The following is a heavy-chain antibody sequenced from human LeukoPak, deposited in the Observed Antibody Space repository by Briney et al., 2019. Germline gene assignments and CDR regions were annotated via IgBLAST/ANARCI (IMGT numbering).Heavy chain of an antibody. Sequence: GGSLRLSCAASGFTFSDYYMSWIRQAPGKGLEWVSYISSSGSTIYYADSVKGRFTISRDNAKNSLYLQMNSLRAEDTAVYYCAGLEYYYDSSGYDYWGQGTLVTVSS. V-gene: IGHV3-11*01. D-gene: IGHD3-22*01. CDR2: ISSSGSTI. J-gene: IGHJ4*02. CDR1: GFTFSDYY. CDR3: AGLEYYYDSSGYDY.